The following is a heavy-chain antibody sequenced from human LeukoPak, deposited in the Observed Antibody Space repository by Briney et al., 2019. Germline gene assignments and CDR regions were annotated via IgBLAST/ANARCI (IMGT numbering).Heavy chain of an antibody. CDR1: GGSISSYY. V-gene: IGHV4-4*07. CDR2: IYTSGST. J-gene: IGHJ6*02. Sequence: SETLSLTCTVSGGSISSYYWSWIRQPAGKGLEWIGRIYTSGSTNYNPSLKSRVTMSVDTSKNQFSLKLSTVTAAVTAVYYCARDRYYDYVWGSYRSTGYYGMDVWGQGTTVTVSS. CDR3: ARDRYYDYVWGSYRSTGYYGMDV. D-gene: IGHD3-16*02.